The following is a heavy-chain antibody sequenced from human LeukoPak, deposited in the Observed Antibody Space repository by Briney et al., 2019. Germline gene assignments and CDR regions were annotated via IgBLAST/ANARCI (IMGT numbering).Heavy chain of an antibody. CDR1: GYTFTGYY. D-gene: IGHD3-9*01. Sequence: ASVKVSCKASGYTFTGYYMHWVRQAPGQGLEWMGWINPNSGGTNYAQKFQGRVTMTRDTSTSTVYMELGSLRSEDTAVYYCARDPSYYDILTGYYQTTYYFDYWGQGTLVTVSS. CDR3: ARDPSYYDILTGYYQTTYYFDY. CDR2: INPNSGGT. J-gene: IGHJ4*02. V-gene: IGHV1-2*02.